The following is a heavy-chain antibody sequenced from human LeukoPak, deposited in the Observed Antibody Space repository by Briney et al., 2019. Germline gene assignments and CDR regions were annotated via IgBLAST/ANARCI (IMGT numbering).Heavy chain of an antibody. CDR2: INPNSGGT. V-gene: IGHV1-2*02. D-gene: IGHD4-11*01. CDR1: GYTFTGYY. Sequence: GASVKVSCKASGYTFTGYYMHWVRQAPGQGLEWMGWINPNSGGTNYAQKFQGRVTMTRDTSISTAYMELSRLRSDDTAVYYCARDGQWRSNSFVHYYYYMDVWGQGTLVTVSS. J-gene: IGHJ6*03. CDR3: ARDGQWRSNSFVHYYYYMDV.